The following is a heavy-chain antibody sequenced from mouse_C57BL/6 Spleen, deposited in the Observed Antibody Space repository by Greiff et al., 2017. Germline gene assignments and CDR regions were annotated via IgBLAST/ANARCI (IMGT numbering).Heavy chain of an antibody. CDR2: IYPGSGST. D-gene: IGHD4-1*01. V-gene: IGHV1-55*01. CDR1: GYTFTSYW. CDR3: AREGTGYARDY. J-gene: IGHJ4*01. Sequence: QVQLQQSGAELVKPGASVKMSCKASGYTFTSYWITWVKQRPGQGLEWIGDIYPGSGSTNYNAKFKSKATLTVDTSSSTAYMQLSSLTSEDSAVYYCAREGTGYARDYWGQGTSVTVAS.